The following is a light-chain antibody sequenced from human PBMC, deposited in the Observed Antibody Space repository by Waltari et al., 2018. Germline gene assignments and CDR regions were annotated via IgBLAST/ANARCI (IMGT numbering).Light chain of an antibody. J-gene: IGKJ1*01. CDR1: QSISTN. Sequence: IEMTQSPATLPVSPGDRATLSCRASQSISTNLAWYQKKPGQAPRLLMYHASTRATGIPARFSGSGSATEFTLTISSLQSEDFAVYHCQQYNNWPWTFGQGTKVEIK. V-gene: IGKV3-15*01. CDR3: QQYNNWPWT. CDR2: HAS.